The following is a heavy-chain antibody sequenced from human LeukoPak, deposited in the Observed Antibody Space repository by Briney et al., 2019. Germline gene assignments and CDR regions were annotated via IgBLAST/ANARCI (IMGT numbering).Heavy chain of an antibody. CDR2: IKQDGSEK. CDR1: GFTFSSYW. J-gene: IGHJ4*02. D-gene: IGHD6-13*01. V-gene: IGHV3-7*01. CDR3: ARGGLRIAAAVDY. Sequence: GGSLRLSCAASGFTFSSYWMSWVRQAPGKGLEWVANIKQDGSEKYYVDSVKGRFTISRDNAKNSLYLQMNSLRAEDTAVYYCARGGLRIAAAVDYWGQGTLVTVSS.